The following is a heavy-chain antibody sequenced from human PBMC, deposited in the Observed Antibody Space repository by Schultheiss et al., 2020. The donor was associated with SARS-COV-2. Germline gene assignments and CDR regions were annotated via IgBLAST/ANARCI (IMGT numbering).Heavy chain of an antibody. CDR3: ARESTENSSSSDY. J-gene: IGHJ4*02. V-gene: IGHV4-59*01. CDR2: IYYSGST. Sequence: SETLSLTCAVYGGSFSGYYWSWIRQPPGKGLEWIGYIYYSGSTNYNPSLKSRVTISVDTSKNQFSLKLSSVTAADTAVYYCARESTENSSSSDYWGQGTLVTV. CDR1: GGSFSGYY. D-gene: IGHD6-13*01.